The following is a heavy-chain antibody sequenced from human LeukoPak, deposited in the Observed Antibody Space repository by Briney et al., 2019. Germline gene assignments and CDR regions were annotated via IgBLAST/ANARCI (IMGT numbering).Heavy chain of an antibody. CDR2: VSGSGEST. CDR3: AKGGAVSSKSITMVRGTRRYSYYMDV. J-gene: IGHJ6*03. Sequence: GGSLRLSCGASGFTFSSYGMSWVRQAPGKGLEWVSSVSGSGESTYYADSVKGRFTISRENSKNMVYLQMNSLKAEDTAVYYCAKGGAVSSKSITMVRGTRRYSYYMDVWAKGTTVTISS. CDR1: GFTFSSYG. D-gene: IGHD3-10*01. V-gene: IGHV3-23*01.